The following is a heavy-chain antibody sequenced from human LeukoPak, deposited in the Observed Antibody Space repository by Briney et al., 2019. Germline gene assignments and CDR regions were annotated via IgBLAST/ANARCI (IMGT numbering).Heavy chain of an antibody. CDR2: ISYDGSNK. V-gene: IGHV3-30-3*01. Sequence: HAGGSLRLSCAASGFTFSSYAMHWVRQAPGKALEWVAVISYDGSNKYYADSVKGRFTISRDNSKNTLYLQMNSLRAEDTAVYYCARGTNDAFDIWGQGTMVTVSS. CDR3: ARGTNDAFDI. J-gene: IGHJ3*02. D-gene: IGHD1-1*01. CDR1: GFTFSSYA.